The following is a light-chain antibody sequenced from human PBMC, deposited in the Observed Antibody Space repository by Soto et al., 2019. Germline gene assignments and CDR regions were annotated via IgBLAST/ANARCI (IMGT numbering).Light chain of an antibody. V-gene: IGLV2-8*01. J-gene: IGLJ1*01. Sequence: QSALTQPPSASGSPGRSVTISCTGTSSDVGGYNYVSWYQQHPGKAPKLMIYEVSKRPSGVPDRFSGSKSGNTASLTVSGLQAEDEADCYCSSYAGSNRVFGTGTKVTVL. CDR1: SSDVGGYNY. CDR2: EVS. CDR3: SSYAGSNRV.